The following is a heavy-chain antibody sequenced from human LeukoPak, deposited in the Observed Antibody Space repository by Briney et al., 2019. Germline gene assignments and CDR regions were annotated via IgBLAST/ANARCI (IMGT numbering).Heavy chain of an antibody. D-gene: IGHD2-15*01. V-gene: IGHV1-69*05. CDR2: IIPLFGAA. Sequence: SVKVSCKASGGTFSTYAVNWVRQAPGQGLEWMGGIIPLFGAANYAQKFRGRVTITTDESTSTAYMGLSSLRSEDTAIYYCARVFARGGEITGGYYYYWGQGTLVTVSS. CDR1: GGTFSTYA. CDR3: ARVFARGGEITGGYYYY. J-gene: IGHJ4*02.